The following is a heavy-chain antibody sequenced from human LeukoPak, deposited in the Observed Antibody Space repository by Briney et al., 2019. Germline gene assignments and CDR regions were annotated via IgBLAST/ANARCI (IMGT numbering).Heavy chain of an antibody. J-gene: IGHJ3*02. V-gene: IGHV1-46*01. CDR2: INPSGGST. Sequence: ASVKVSCKASGYTFTSYYIHWVRQAHGQGLEWMGIINPSGGSTSYPQKFQGRVTMTRDMSTSTVYMELSSLRSEDTAVYYCARDGDDSSGYPYYAFDIWGQGTMVTVSS. D-gene: IGHD3-22*01. CDR1: GYTFTSYY. CDR3: ARDGDDSSGYPYYAFDI.